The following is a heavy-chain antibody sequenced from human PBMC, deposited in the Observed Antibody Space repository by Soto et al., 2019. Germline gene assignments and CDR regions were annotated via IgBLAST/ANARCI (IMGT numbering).Heavy chain of an antibody. D-gene: IGHD3-3*01. CDR1: GYTFTSYD. Sequence: ASVKVSCKASGYTFTSYDINWVRQATGQGLEWMGWMNPNSGNTGYAQKFQGRVTMTRNTSISTAYMELSSLRSEDTAVYYCARSGGIYDFWSGYYINYYYYRYTLVWGTAPTVTGFS. V-gene: IGHV1-8*01. J-gene: IGHJ6*03. CDR3: ARSGGIYDFWSGYYINYYYYRYTLV. CDR2: MNPNSGNT.